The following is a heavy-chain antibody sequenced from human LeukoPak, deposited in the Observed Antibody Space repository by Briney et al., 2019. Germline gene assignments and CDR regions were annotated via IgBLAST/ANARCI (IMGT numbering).Heavy chain of an antibody. CDR1: GFTFSSYG. CDR2: IWYDGSNK. V-gene: IGHV3-33*01. J-gene: IGHJ4*02. CDR3: ARDERWLQLFSY. Sequence: GRSLRLSCAASGFTFSSYGMHWVRQAPGKGLEWEAVIWYDGSNKYYADSVKGRFTISRDNSKNRLYLQMNSLRAEDTAVYYCARDERWLQLFSYWGQGTLVTVSS. D-gene: IGHD5-24*01.